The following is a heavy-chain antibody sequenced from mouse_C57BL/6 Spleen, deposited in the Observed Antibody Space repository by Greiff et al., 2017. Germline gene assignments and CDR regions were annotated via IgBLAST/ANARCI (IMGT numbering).Heavy chain of an antibody. D-gene: IGHD1-1*01. CDR1: GFTFSDYG. CDR2: ISSGSSTI. Sequence: EVKLVESGGGLVKPGGSLKLSCAASGFTFSDYGMHWVRQAPEKGLEWVAYISSGSSTIYYADTVKGRLTISRDNAKNTLFLQMTSLRSEDTAMYYCARDYGSSYYWYFDVWGTGTTVTVSS. CDR3: ARDYGSSYYWYFDV. J-gene: IGHJ1*03. V-gene: IGHV5-17*01.